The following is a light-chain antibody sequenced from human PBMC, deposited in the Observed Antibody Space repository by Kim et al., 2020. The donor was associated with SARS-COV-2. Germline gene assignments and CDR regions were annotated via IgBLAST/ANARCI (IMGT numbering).Light chain of an antibody. J-gene: IGLJ2*01. CDR3: QVWDGRAVV. CDR1: NIEKRN. CDR2: RDS. Sequence: VALGQTARMTCGGDNIEKRNVHWYQQRPGQAPILVIYRDSKRPSGIPERVSGSNSGNTATLTISRVQAGDEADYYCQVWDGRAVVFGGGTKLTVL. V-gene: IGLV3-9*01.